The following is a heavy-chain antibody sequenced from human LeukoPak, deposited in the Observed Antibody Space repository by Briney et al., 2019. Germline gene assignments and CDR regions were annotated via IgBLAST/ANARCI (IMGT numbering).Heavy chain of an antibody. J-gene: IGHJ4*02. CDR1: GFTFSSYS. Sequence: GGSLRLSCAASGFTFSSYSMNWVRQAPGEGLEWVSSISSSSSYIYYADSVKGRFTISRDNAKNSLYLQMNSLRAEDTAVYYXXXXXXXXXXXXXPQWYYFDYWGQGTLVTVSS. V-gene: IGHV3-21*01. CDR3: XXXXXXXXXXXXPQWYYFDY. CDR2: ISSSSSYI. D-gene: IGHD6-19*01.